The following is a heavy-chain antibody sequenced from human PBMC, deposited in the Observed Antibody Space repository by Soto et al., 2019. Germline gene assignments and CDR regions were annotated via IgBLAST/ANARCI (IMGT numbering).Heavy chain of an antibody. Sequence: PGDSLKISCKGSGYSFTSYWISWVRQMPGKGLEWMGRIDPSDSYTNYSPSFQGHVTISADKSISTAYLQWSSLKASDTAMYYRARKVDDFWSGYNYGMDGCGQGTTVTFSS. J-gene: IGHJ6*02. CDR3: ARKVDDFWSGYNYGMDG. CDR1: GYSFTSYW. CDR2: IDPSDSYT. D-gene: IGHD3-3*01. V-gene: IGHV5-10-1*01.